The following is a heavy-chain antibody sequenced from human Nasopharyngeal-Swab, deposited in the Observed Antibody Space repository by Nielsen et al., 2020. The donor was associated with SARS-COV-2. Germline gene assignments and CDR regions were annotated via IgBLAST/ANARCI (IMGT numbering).Heavy chain of an antibody. CDR2: ISSSAYTK. CDR1: GLMFSDYE. J-gene: IGHJ4*02. CDR3: ARVLTGGGIMLYSYANDY. Sequence: GESLKISCSVSGLMFSDYEMNWVRQAPGKGLEWVSYISSSAYTKYYADSVKGRFTISRDNAKNSLYLEMNNLRAEDTAVYYCARVLTGGGIMLYSYANDYWGQGTLVTVSS. D-gene: IGHD2/OR15-2a*01. V-gene: IGHV3-48*03.